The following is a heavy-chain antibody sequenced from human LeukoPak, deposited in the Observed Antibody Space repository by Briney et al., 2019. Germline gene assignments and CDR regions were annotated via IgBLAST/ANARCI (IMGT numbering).Heavy chain of an antibody. J-gene: IGHJ4*02. Sequence: PGRSLRLSCAASGFTFSSYEMNWVRQAPGKGLEWVSYISSSGSTIYYADSVKGRFTISRDNAKNSLYLQMNSLRAEDTAVYYCARVITMVRGVIPELVFDYWGQGTLVTVSS. V-gene: IGHV3-48*03. D-gene: IGHD3-10*01. CDR2: ISSSGSTI. CDR3: ARVITMVRGVIPELVFDY. CDR1: GFTFSSYE.